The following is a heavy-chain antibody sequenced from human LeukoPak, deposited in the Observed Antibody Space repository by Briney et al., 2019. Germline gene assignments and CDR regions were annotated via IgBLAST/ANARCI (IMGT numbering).Heavy chain of an antibody. V-gene: IGHV4-31*03. CDR3: AREPSLQNYFDY. J-gene: IGHJ4*02. Sequence: PSETLSLTCTVSGGSISSGGYYWRWIRQHPGKGLEWIGYIYYSGSTYYNPSLKSRVTISVDTSKNQFSLKLSSVTAADTAVYYCAREPSLQNYFDYWGQGTLVTVSS. CDR2: IYYSGST. CDR1: GGSISSGGYY.